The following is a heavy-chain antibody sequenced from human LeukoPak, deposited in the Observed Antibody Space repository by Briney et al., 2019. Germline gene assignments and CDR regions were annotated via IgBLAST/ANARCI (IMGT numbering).Heavy chain of an antibody. CDR1: GFTFSSYA. CDR2: ISGSGGST. V-gene: IGHV3-23*01. J-gene: IGHJ4*02. Sequence: GGSLRLSCAASGFTFSSYAMSWVRQAPGKGLEWVSAISGSGGSTYYADSVKGRFTISRDNSKNTLYLQMNSLRAEDTAVYYCARGKGLHRGSGWYLYGFYFDYWGQGTLVTVSS. D-gene: IGHD6-19*01. CDR3: ARGKGLHRGSGWYLYGFYFDY.